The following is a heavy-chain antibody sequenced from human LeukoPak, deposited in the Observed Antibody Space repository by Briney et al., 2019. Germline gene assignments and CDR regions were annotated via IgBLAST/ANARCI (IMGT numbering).Heavy chain of an antibody. D-gene: IGHD1-26*01. Sequence: TSETLSLTCTVSGGSISSYYWSWIRQPPGKGQEWIGYIYYSGSTNYNPSLKSRVTISIDTSKNQFSLKLSSVTAADTAVYYCARHTPSGSAAFDIWGQGTMVTVSS. CDR1: GGSISSYY. J-gene: IGHJ3*02. CDR3: ARHTPSGSAAFDI. V-gene: IGHV4-59*08. CDR2: IYYSGST.